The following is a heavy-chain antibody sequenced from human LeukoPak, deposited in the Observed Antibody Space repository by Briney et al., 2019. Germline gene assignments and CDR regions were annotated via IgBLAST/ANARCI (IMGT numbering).Heavy chain of an antibody. D-gene: IGHD3-10*01. V-gene: IGHV1-2*06. CDR2: INPNSGGT. J-gene: IGHJ5*02. CDR3: ARVLGFLGEFDP. CDR1: GYTFTGYY. Sequence: ASVKVSCKTSGYTFTGYYMHWVRQAPGQGLEWMGRINPNSGGTNYAQKFQGRVTMTRDTSISTAYMELSRLRSDDTAVYYCARVLGFLGEFDPWGQGTLVTVSS.